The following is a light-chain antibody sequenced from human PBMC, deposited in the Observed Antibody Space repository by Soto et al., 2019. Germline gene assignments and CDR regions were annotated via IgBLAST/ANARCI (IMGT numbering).Light chain of an antibody. CDR3: QQYNSWPRT. CDR2: GAS. CDR1: QSVSSN. V-gene: IGKV3-15*01. Sequence: EIVMTQSPATLSVSPGQRAALSCRASQSVSSNLAWYQQKPGQAPRLLIYGASTRATGVPASFSGSGSGTEFTLTISSLQSEDFALYHCQQYNSWPRTFGQGTKVDIK. J-gene: IGKJ1*01.